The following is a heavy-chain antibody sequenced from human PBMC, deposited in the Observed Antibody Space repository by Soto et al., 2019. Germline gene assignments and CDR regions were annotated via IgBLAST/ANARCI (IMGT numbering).Heavy chain of an antibody. CDR1: GFTFSSFA. V-gene: IGHV3-30-3*01. CDR2: ITSDGTKE. Sequence: QVRLVESGGGVVQPGRSLRLSCAASGFTFSSFAMHWVRQAPGKGLVWVAVITSDGTKEYYADSVRGRFTISRDNSGNTVYLHMNSLGGDDTAVYYCAKAPWNLAQTPDFDFWGQETLVTVSS. CDR3: AKAPWNLAQTPDFDF. J-gene: IGHJ4*02. D-gene: IGHD1-1*01.